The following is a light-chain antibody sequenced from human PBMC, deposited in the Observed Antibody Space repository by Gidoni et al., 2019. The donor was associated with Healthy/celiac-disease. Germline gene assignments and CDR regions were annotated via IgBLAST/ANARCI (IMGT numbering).Light chain of an antibody. V-gene: IGKV1-8*01. CDR1: QGSSSY. CDR2: AAS. CDR3: QQYYSYPRT. J-gene: IGKJ1*01. Sequence: AIRMTQPPSSFPASTGDRATITCRASQGSSSYLAWYQQKPGKAPKLLIYAASTLQSGVPSRLSGSGSGTEFTLTISGLQSEDFATYDGQQYYSYPRTFGQGTKVEIK.